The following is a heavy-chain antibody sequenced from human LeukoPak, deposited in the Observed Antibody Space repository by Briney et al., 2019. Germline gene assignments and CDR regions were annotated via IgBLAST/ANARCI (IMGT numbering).Heavy chain of an antibody. CDR3: ARQKCTSSSCLTKNAFDI. Sequence: SETLSLTCTVSGSISSYYWSWIRQPPGKGLEWIGYIYTSGGTNYNPSLKSRVTISVDTSKNQFSLDLSSVTAADTAVYYCARQKCTSSSCLTKNAFDIWGQGTTVTVSS. CDR1: GSISSYY. V-gene: IGHV4-4*09. CDR2: IYTSGGT. D-gene: IGHD2-2*01. J-gene: IGHJ3*02.